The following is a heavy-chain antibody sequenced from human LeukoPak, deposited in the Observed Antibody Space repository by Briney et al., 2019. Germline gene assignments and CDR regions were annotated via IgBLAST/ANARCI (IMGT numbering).Heavy chain of an antibody. Sequence: GGSLRLSCAASGFTFSIYWMSWVRQAPGKGLEWVANIKQDGSEKYYVDSVKGRFTISRDNAKNSLYLQMNSLRAEDTAVYYCAREGLGYCSITTCWSWFDPWGQGTLVTVSS. J-gene: IGHJ5*02. CDR2: IKQDGSEK. V-gene: IGHV3-7*01. CDR1: GFTFSIYW. D-gene: IGHD2-2*01. CDR3: AREGLGYCSITTCWSWFDP.